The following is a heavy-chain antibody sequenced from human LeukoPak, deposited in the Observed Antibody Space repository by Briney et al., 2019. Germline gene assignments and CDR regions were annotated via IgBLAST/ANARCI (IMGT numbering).Heavy chain of an antibody. D-gene: IGHD5-24*01. CDR3: ARDQMAKTDC. CDR1: GGSISSSSYY. Sequence: SETLSLTCTVSGGSISSSSYYWGWIRQPPGKGLEWIGSIYYSGSTYYNPSLKSRATISVDTSKNQFSLKLSSVTAADTAVYYCARDQMAKTDCWGQRTLVTVSS. V-gene: IGHV4-39*02. J-gene: IGHJ4*02. CDR2: IYYSGST.